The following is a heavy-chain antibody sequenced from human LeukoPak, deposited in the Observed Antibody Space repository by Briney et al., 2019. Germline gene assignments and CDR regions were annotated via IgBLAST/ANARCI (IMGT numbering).Heavy chain of an antibody. CDR3: ARDDYYYGMDV. V-gene: IGHV4-30-2*01. CDR1: GGSIGSGGYS. CDR2: IYHSGST. Sequence: SETLSLTCAVSGGSIGSGGYSWSWIRQPPGKGLEWIGYIYHSGSTYYNPSLKSRVTISVDRSKNQFSLKLSSVTAADTAVYYCARDDYYYGMDVWGKGTTVTVSS. J-gene: IGHJ6*04.